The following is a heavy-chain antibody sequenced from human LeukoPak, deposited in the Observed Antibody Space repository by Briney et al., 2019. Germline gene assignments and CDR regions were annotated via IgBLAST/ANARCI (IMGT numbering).Heavy chain of an antibody. CDR2: IYHSGST. CDR1: GGSISSSNW. V-gene: IGHV4-4*02. D-gene: IGHD3-3*01. J-gene: IGHJ4*02. CDR3: ASIDYDFWSGSHYFDY. Sequence: SGTLSLTCAVSGGSISSSNWWSWVRQPPGKGLEWIGEIYHSGSTNYNPSLKSRVTISVDKSKNQFSLKLSSVTAADTAVYYCASIDYDFWSGSHYFDYWGQGTLVTVSS.